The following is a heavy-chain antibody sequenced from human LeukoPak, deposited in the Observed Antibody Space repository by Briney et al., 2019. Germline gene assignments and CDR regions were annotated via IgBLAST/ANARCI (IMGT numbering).Heavy chain of an antibody. V-gene: IGHV3-7*03. J-gene: IGHJ4*02. CDR2: INQDGSQK. CDR1: GFTFGSCW. CDR3: AKDLHLRDFWSGYFDY. D-gene: IGHD3-3*01. Sequence: GGSLRLSCAASGFTFGSCWMNWVRQTPGKGLEWVANINQDGSQKFYVDSVKGRFTISRDYANNSLYLQMNSLRAEDTAVFYCAKDLHLRDFWSGYFDYWGQGIPVTVSS.